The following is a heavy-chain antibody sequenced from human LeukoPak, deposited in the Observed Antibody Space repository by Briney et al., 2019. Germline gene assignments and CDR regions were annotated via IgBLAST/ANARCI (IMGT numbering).Heavy chain of an antibody. J-gene: IGHJ5*02. Sequence: GASVKVSCKASGYTFTSYGISWVRQAPGQGLEWMGWISAYNGNTNYAQKLQGRVTMTTDTSTSTAYMELRSLRTDDTAVYYCARDGTYYYDSSGYGPSWFDPWGQGTLVTVSS. CDR1: GYTFTSYG. V-gene: IGHV1-18*01. CDR2: ISAYNGNT. CDR3: ARDGTYYYDSSGYGPSWFDP. D-gene: IGHD3-22*01.